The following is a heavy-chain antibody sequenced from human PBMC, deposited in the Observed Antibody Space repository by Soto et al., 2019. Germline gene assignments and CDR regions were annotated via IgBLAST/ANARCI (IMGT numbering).Heavy chain of an antibody. CDR3: TRLKGLFDIRDHCWEAHYNYVLDV. CDR1: GYIFTGFY. V-gene: IGHV1-2*02. D-gene: IGHD2-21*01. CDR2: IKPDSGGT. Sequence: ASVKVSCKASGYIFTGFYIHWVRQAPGQGLEWMGGIKPDSGGTDYAEKFQGRVTMTRDTSINTAYMELSRLRHDDTALYDWTRLKGLFDIRDHCWEAHYNYVLDVCAQGTTVIVTS. J-gene: IGHJ6*02.